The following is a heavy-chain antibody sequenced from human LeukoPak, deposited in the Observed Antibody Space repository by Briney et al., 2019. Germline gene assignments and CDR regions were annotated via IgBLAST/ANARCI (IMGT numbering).Heavy chain of an antibody. CDR1: GFTFNNAW. CDR3: TRDWYHAFDF. J-gene: IGHJ3*01. CDR2: IKKRSDGGTT. Sequence: KTGGSLRLSCAASGFTFNNAWMNWVRQAPGKGLEWVGRIKKRSDGGTTDYAAPVKDRFIISRDDSQDTLYLQMNTLKTEDTAVYYCTRDWYHAFDFWGQGTVVTVSS. V-gene: IGHV3-15*07. D-gene: IGHD3-9*01.